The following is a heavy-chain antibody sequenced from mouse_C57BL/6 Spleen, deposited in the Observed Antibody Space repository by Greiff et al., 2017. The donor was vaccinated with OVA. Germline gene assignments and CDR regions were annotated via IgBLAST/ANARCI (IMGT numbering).Heavy chain of an antibody. Sequence: VQLKESGPSLVRPSQTLPLTCTVTGFSINSACYWIWIRQFPGNKLEYIGYTFYSGITYYNPSLESRTYITRDPSMHQFSLKLSSVTTEDTATYDCASTVVDYYAMDYWGQGTSVTVSS. CDR2: TFYSGIT. V-gene: IGHV3-3*01. CDR3: ASTVVDYYAMDY. CDR1: GFSINSACY. J-gene: IGHJ4*01. D-gene: IGHD1-1*01.